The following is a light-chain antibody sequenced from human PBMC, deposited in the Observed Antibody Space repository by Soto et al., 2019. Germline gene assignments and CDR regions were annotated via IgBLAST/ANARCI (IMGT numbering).Light chain of an antibody. V-gene: IGKV1-5*03. J-gene: IGKJ2*01. CDR1: ETVNVW. CDR3: QQYNSYPYT. CDR2: KAS. Sequence: DIQMTQSPSTLSASVGDRVTISCRASETVNVWLAWYQQKPGKAPKLLSYKASSLEAGVPSRFSASGSGTERTLTISSLQPDDFATYYFQQYNSYPYTFGQGTKVEVK.